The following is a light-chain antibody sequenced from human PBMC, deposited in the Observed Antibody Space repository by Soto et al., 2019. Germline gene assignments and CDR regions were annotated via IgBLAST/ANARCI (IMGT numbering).Light chain of an antibody. V-gene: IGLV2-14*01. J-gene: IGLJ1*01. Sequence: QSALTQPASVSGSPGQSITISCTGTSSDVGGYNYVSWYQQHPGKAPKLMIYDVSNRPSGVSNRFSGSKSGNTASLTISGLKAEDEADYYCSSYTSSSKGVFGTGTKLTVL. CDR2: DVS. CDR1: SSDVGGYNY. CDR3: SSYTSSSKGV.